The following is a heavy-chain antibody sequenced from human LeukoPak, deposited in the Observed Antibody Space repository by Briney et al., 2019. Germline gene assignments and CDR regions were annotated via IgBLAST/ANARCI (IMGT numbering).Heavy chain of an antibody. J-gene: IGHJ6*03. CDR3: ARVKGVWSGYLSYYYYYMDV. D-gene: IGHD3-3*01. Sequence: GASVTVSFKASGYTFTSYDINWVRQATGQGLEWMGWMNPNSGNTGYAQKFQGRVTMTRNTSISTAYMELSSLRSEDTAVYYCARVKGVWSGYLSYYYYYMDVWGKGTTVTVSS. CDR1: GYTFTSYD. V-gene: IGHV1-8*01. CDR2: MNPNSGNT.